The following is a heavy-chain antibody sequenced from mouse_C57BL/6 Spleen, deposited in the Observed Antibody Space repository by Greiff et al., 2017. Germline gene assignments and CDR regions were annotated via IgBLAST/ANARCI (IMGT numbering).Heavy chain of an antibody. J-gene: IGHJ2*01. Sequence: QVQLQQPGAELVRPGSSVKLSCKASGYTFTSYWMDWVKQRPGQGLEWIGNIYPSDSGTHYNQKFKDKATLTVDKSSSTAYMQLSSLTSEDSAVYYCAIEGYYGHFDYWGQGTTLTVSS. CDR1: GYTFTSYW. V-gene: IGHV1-61*01. D-gene: IGHD1-2*01. CDR2: IYPSDSGT. CDR3: AIEGYYGHFDY.